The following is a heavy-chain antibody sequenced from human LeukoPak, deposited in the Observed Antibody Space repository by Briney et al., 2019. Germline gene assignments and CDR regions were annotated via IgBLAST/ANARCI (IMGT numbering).Heavy chain of an antibody. Sequence: SGGSLRLSCAASGFTFSSYAVNWVRQAPGKGLEWVSYITNNGTTIYYADSVKGRFTISRDNAENSLYLQMNSLRAEDTAIYYCARDQWLAYYYHGMDVWGQGTTVTVSS. V-gene: IGHV3-48*03. CDR3: ARDQWLAYYYHGMDV. CDR2: ITNNGTTI. D-gene: IGHD6-19*01. CDR1: GFTFSSYA. J-gene: IGHJ6*02.